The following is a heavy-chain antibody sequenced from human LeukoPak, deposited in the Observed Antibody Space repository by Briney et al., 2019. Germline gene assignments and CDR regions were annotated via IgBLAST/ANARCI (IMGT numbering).Heavy chain of an antibody. CDR1: GFTFSSYG. Sequence: PGGSLRLSCAASGFTFSSYGMHWVRQAPGKGLEWVAFIRYDGSNKYYADSVKGRFTISRDNAKNTLYLQMNSLRAEDTAVYYCARDLLDYSKWGEHWGQGTLVTVSS. V-gene: IGHV3-30*02. J-gene: IGHJ1*01. D-gene: IGHD4-11*01. CDR2: IRYDGSNK. CDR3: ARDLLDYSKWGEH.